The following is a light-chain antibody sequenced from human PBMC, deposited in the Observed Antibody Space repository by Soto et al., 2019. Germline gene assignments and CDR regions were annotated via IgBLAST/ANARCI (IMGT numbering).Light chain of an antibody. J-gene: IGKJ1*01. V-gene: IGKV1-5*03. CDR2: KAS. CDR1: ENIGAW. CDR3: QQYNSYSRT. Sequence: DIKMTQSPSTLFASVGDRVTITCRASENIGAWLAWYQQKPGKAPKLLIYKASSLEGGVPSRFSGSGSGTEFTLTISSLQPDDFATYYCQQYNSYSRTFGQGTKVDIK.